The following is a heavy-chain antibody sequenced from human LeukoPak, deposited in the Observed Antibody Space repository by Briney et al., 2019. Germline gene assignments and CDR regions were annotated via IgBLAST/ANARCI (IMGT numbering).Heavy chain of an antibody. V-gene: IGHV3-23*01. CDR2: ISGSGGST. J-gene: IGHJ4*02. CDR1: GFTFSSYA. D-gene: IGHD3-22*01. Sequence: PGGSLRLSCAASGFTFSSYAMSWVRQAPGKGLEWVSAISGSGGSTYYADSVKGRFTISRDNSKNTLYLQMNSLRAEDTAVYYCAKDHRGYYDSSAAFDYWGQGTLVTVSS. CDR3: AKDHRGYYDSSAAFDY.